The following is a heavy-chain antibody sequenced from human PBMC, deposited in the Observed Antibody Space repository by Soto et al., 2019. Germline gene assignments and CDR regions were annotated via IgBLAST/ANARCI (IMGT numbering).Heavy chain of an antibody. Sequence: EVQLLESGGDLVQPGGSLRLSCAASGFIFSNYAMTWVRQAPGKGPEWVSTFTSGGSTYYRDTVKGRFTISRDNSKNTPYLQMNSLRAEDTAVYYCARTDKYNSQSSGWANRFDYWGQGTLVTVSS. CDR2: FTSGGST. J-gene: IGHJ4*02. CDR1: GFIFSNYA. D-gene: IGHD6-19*01. CDR3: ARTDKYNSQSSGWANRFDY. V-gene: IGHV3-23*01.